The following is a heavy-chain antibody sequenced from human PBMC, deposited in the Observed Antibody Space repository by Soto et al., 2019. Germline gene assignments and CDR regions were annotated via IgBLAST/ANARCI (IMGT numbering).Heavy chain of an antibody. D-gene: IGHD5-12*01. Sequence: TLSLTCTVSGDTVNNGDYFWSWIRQSPGKGLEWLGYIYFTGSTYYSPSLKSRLHISMDKSKNHFPLEMTSVTVADTAVYFCARGEVVDVVAAFKRELDPWGPGLLVTVPS. CDR1: GDTVNNGDYF. CDR2: IYFTGST. J-gene: IGHJ5*02. V-gene: IGHV4-30-4*01. CDR3: ARGEVVDVVAAFKRELDP.